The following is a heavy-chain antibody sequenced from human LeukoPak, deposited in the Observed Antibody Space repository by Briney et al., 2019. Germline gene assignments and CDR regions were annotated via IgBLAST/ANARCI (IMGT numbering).Heavy chain of an antibody. CDR1: GFTFSNYG. Sequence: PGRSLRLSCAASGFTFSNYGMHWVRQAPGKGLEWVAVISYDGSNKYYADSVKGRFTISRDNSKNTLYLQMNSLRAEDTAVYYCAKARSGWHYYFDYWGQGTLVTVSS. J-gene: IGHJ4*02. D-gene: IGHD6-19*01. CDR2: ISYDGSNK. CDR3: AKARSGWHYYFDY. V-gene: IGHV3-30*18.